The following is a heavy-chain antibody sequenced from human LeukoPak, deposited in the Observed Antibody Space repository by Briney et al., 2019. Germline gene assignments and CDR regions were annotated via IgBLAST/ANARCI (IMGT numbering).Heavy chain of an antibody. J-gene: IGHJ5*02. Sequence: GGSLRLSCAASGFTFSGSAMHWVRQASGKGLEWVGRIRSKVNNYATAYAASVKGRFTISRDNSKNTLYLQMNSLRVEDTAVYYCAKGLPYSGYDYWFDPWGLGTLVTVSS. CDR3: AKGLPYSGYDYWFDP. CDR2: IRSKVNNYAT. V-gene: IGHV3-73*01. D-gene: IGHD5-12*01. CDR1: GFTFSGSA.